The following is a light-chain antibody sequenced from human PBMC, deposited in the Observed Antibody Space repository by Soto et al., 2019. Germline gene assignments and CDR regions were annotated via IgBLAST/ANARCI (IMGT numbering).Light chain of an antibody. CDR2: GAS. Sequence: EIVLTQSPATLSVSPGERATLSCRASQSVSSNLAWYQLKPGQAPRLLIYGASSRATAIPARFSGSGSGTEFTLTISSLQSEDFAVYYCQQYNKWPPVYTFGQGTKLEI. CDR3: QQYNKWPPVYT. V-gene: IGKV3-15*01. J-gene: IGKJ2*01. CDR1: QSVSSN.